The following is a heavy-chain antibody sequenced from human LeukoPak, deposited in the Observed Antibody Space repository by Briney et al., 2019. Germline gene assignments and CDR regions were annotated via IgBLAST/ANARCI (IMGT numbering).Heavy chain of an antibody. J-gene: IGHJ6*04. CDR3: ARDPGYESWSPFWGGMDV. V-gene: IGHV3-74*01. CDR1: GFNFSSSW. D-gene: IGHD3-16*01. Sequence: GGSLRLSCAASGFNFSSSWMHWVRQAPGKGLVWVSRITRDGSSITYADSVKGRFTTSRDNANNTLYLQMDSLRDDDTAVYYCARDPGYESWSPFWGGMDVWGNGTTVIVSS. CDR2: ITRDGSSI.